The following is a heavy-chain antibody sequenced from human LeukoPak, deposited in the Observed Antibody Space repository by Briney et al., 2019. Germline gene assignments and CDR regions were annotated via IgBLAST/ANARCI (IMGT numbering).Heavy chain of an antibody. Sequence: GSLRLSCAASGFTFSSYSMNWVRQAPGKGLEWVSSISSSSSYIYYADSVKGRFTISRDNAKNSLYLQMNSLRAEDTAVYYCARDLWELLPDAFDIWGQGTMVTVSS. CDR1: GFTFSSYS. CDR3: ARDLWELLPDAFDI. V-gene: IGHV3-21*01. J-gene: IGHJ3*02. D-gene: IGHD1-26*01. CDR2: ISSSSSYI.